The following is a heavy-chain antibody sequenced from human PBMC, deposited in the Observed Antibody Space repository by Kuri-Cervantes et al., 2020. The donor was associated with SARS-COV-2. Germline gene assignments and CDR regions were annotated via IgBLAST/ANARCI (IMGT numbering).Heavy chain of an antibody. D-gene: IGHD6-6*01. CDR1: GGSISSHY. Sequence: SETLSLTCTVSGGSISSHYWSWIRQPPGKGLEWIGSIYHSGSTYYNPSLKSRVTISVDTSKNQFSLKLSSVTAADTAVYYCARRQLVSGLNEDAFDIWGQGTMVTVSS. CDR3: ARRQLVSGLNEDAFDI. V-gene: IGHV4-59*08. J-gene: IGHJ3*02. CDR2: IYHSGST.